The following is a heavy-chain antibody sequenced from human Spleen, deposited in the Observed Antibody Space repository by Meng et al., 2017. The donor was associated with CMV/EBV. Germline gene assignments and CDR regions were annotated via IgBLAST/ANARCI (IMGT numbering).Heavy chain of an antibody. Sequence: GESLKISCAASGFTFSSHEMNWVRQAPGKGLEWVSYVSFSRTTMYFADSVKGRFTVSRDNARNSLFLQMNSLRAEDTAVYYCARDDYGDSDFDYWGQGTLVTVSS. CDR3: ARDDYGDSDFDY. D-gene: IGHD4-17*01. CDR2: VSFSRTTM. J-gene: IGHJ4*02. CDR1: GFTFSSHE. V-gene: IGHV3-48*03.